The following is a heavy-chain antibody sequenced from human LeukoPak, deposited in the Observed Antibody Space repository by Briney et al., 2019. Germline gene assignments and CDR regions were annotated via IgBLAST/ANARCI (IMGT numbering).Heavy chain of an antibody. CDR3: ARGFLEWLLNAFDI. CDR1: GHTFTCYY. CDR2: INPNSGGT. Sequence: ASVKVSCKASGHTFTCYYMHWVRQAPGQGLEWMGWINPNSGGTNYAQKFQGRVTMTRDTSISTAYMELSRLRSDDTAVYYCARGFLEWLLNAFDIWGQGTMVTVSS. V-gene: IGHV1-2*02. D-gene: IGHD3-3*01. J-gene: IGHJ3*02.